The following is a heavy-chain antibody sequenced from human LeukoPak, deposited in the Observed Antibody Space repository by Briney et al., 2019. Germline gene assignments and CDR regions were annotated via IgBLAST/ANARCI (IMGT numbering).Heavy chain of an antibody. D-gene: IGHD4-17*01. CDR1: GDSISPYY. V-gene: IGHV4-59*01. J-gene: IGHJ4*02. Sequence: SETLSLTCTVSGDSISPYYWSWIRQPPGRGLEWIGYIYYSGSTNYNPSLKSRVTISVDTSKNQFSLKLSSVTAADTAVYYCARGLDYGDLHRPPFDYWGQGTLVTVSS. CDR2: IYYSGST. CDR3: ARGLDYGDLHRPPFDY.